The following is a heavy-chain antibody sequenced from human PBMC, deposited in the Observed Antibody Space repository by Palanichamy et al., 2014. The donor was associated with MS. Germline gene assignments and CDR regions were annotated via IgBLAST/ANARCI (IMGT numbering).Heavy chain of an antibody. Sequence: EVQLVESGGGLVKPGGSLRLSCAASGFTFSNAWMSWVRQAPGKGLEWVGRIKSKTDGGTTDYAAPVKGRFTISRDDSKNTLYLQMNSLKTEDTAVYYCTSVPPQTWRLVRREFDYWGQGTLVTVSS. V-gene: IGHV3-15*01. CDR3: TSVPPQTWRLVRREFDY. D-gene: IGHD6-6*01. CDR1: GFTFSNAW. CDR2: IKSKTDGGTT. J-gene: IGHJ4*02.